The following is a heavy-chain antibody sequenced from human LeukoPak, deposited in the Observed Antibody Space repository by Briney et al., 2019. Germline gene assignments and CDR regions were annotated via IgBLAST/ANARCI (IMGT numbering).Heavy chain of an antibody. D-gene: IGHD4-17*01. Sequence: SETLSLTCTVSGGSISSYYWSWIRQPPGKGLEWIGYIYYSGSTNYNPSLKSRVTISVDTSKNQFSLKLSSVTAADTAVYYCATSGNDYGDHGWGQGTLVTVSS. CDR1: GGSISSYY. V-gene: IGHV4-59*01. CDR2: IYYSGST. CDR3: ATSGNDYGDHG. J-gene: IGHJ4*02.